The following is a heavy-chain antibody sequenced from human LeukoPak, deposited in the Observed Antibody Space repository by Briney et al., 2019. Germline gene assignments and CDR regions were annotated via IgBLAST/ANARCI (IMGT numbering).Heavy chain of an antibody. J-gene: IGHJ4*02. CDR1: GGSISTYY. Sequence: SSETLSLTCTVSGGSISTYYCSWIRQPAGNGLEWIGRIHTSGSTDYNPYLKSRVTMSVDTSKKQFSLRLSSVTAADTAMYYCAREGSMTSRPFVSIDYWGQGTLVTVSS. CDR3: AREGSMTSRPFVSIDY. V-gene: IGHV4-4*07. CDR2: IHTSGST. D-gene: IGHD6-6*01.